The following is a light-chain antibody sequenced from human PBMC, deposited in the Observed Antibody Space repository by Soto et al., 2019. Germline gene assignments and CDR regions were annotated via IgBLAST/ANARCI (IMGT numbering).Light chain of an antibody. V-gene: IGKV1-5*01. J-gene: IGKJ2*01. CDR2: DAS. CDR3: QQYNSYLYT. CDR1: QSISSR. Sequence: DIQMTQSPSTLSASVGDRVTITCRASQSISSRLAWYQQKPGKAPKLLIYDASSVESGVPSRFSGSGSGTEFTLTISSLQPDDFATYYCQQYNSYLYTFGQGTKLEIK.